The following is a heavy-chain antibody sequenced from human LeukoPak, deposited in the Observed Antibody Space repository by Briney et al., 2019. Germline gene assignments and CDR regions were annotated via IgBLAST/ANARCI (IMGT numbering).Heavy chain of an antibody. Sequence: SQTLSLTCAISGDSVSSNSAVWHWIRQSPSRGLEWLGRTYCRSKWYNDYAVSVKSRITINPDTSKNQFSLQLNSVTPEDTAVYYCAREREMATIVGDLDYGGQGTLVTVSS. D-gene: IGHD5-24*01. CDR2: TYCRSKWYN. CDR1: GDSVSSNSAV. CDR3: AREREMATIVGDLDY. V-gene: IGHV6-1*01. J-gene: IGHJ4*02.